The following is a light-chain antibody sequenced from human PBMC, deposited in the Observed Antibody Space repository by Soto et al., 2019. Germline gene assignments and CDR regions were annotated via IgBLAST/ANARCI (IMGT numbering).Light chain of an antibody. CDR1: RSISDW. J-gene: IGKJ1*01. CDR3: QQSYSTPRT. CDR2: DAS. V-gene: IGKV1-5*01. Sequence: DIQMTQSPSTLSASVGDRVTITCRASRSISDWLAWYQQKPRKAPELLIFDASTLKSGVPSRFSGSGSGTEFTLTISRLQPEDFATYYCQQSYSTPRTFGQGAKVDIK.